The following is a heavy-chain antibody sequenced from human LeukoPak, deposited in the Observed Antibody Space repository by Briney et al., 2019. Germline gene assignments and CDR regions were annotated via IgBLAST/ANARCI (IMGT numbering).Heavy chain of an antibody. V-gene: IGHV4-31*03. CDR3: ARGVPSYYYGMDV. Sequence: PSQTLSLTCTVSGVSISSGGYYWSWIRQHPGKGLEWNGYIYYSGSTYYNPSLKSRVTISVDTSKNQFSLKLSSVTAADTAVYYCARGVPSYYYGMDVWGQGTTVTVSS. CDR1: GVSISSGGYY. J-gene: IGHJ6*02. CDR2: IYYSGST. D-gene: IGHD5/OR15-5a*01.